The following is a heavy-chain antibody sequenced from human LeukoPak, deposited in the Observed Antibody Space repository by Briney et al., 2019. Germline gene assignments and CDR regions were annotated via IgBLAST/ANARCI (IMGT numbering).Heavy chain of an antibody. Sequence: PGGSLRLSCAASGFTFNRYGMSWVRQAPGKGLEWVSGISASGANRYYADSVKGRFTISRDNSRDTLSVQINSLRAEDTAVYYCARGGSYLSAFDIWGQGTMVTVSS. CDR2: ISASGANR. CDR3: ARGGSYLSAFDI. D-gene: IGHD1-26*01. V-gene: IGHV3-23*01. J-gene: IGHJ3*02. CDR1: GFTFNRYG.